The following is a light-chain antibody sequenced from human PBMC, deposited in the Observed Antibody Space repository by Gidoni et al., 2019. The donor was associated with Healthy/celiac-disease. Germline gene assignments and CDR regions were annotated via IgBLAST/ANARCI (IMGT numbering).Light chain of an antibody. V-gene: IGKV3-11*01. CDR2: DAS. CDR3: QQRSNWRLT. Sequence: EIVLTQSPATLSLSPGQRATLACRASQRVSSYLAWYQQKPGQAPRLLIYDASNRATGIPARFSGSGSGTDFTLTISSLEPEDFAVYYCQQRSNWRLTFXGXTKVEIK. CDR1: QRVSSY. J-gene: IGKJ4*01.